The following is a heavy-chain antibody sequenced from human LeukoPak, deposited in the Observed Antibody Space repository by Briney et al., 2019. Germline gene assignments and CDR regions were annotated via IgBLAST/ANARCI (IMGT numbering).Heavy chain of an antibody. D-gene: IGHD2/OR15-2a*01. CDR1: GFTLSSFW. Sequence: GGSLRLSCAASGFTLSSFWMSWVRQAPGKGLEWVSTIYGGGSTYYADSVKGRFTISRDNSKNTLYLQMNSLRDEDTAVYYCTRNNYFDNWGQGTLVTVSS. V-gene: IGHV3-66*01. CDR2: IYGGGST. CDR3: TRNNYFDN. J-gene: IGHJ4*02.